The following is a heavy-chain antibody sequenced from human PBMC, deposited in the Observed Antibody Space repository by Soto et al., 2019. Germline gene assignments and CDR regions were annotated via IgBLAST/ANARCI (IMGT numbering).Heavy chain of an antibody. D-gene: IGHD1-26*01. CDR2: IYSGGST. CDR1: GFTVSSNY. J-gene: IGHJ4*02. CDR3: AKDEGSGSYFAFDY. V-gene: IGHV3-66*01. Sequence: GGSLRLSCAASGFTVSSNYMSWVRQAPGKGLEWVSVIYSGGSTYYADSVKGRFTISRDNSKNTLYLQMNSLRAEDTAVYYCAKDEGSGSYFAFDYWGQGTLVTVSS.